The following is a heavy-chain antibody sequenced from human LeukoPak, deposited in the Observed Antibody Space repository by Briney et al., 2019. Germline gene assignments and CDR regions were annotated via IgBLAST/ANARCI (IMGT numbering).Heavy chain of an antibody. Sequence: PGGSLRLSCAASGFTFSSYSMNWVRQAPGKGLEWVAFVQDDGSNKYYADSVKGRFTISRDNSNNTLYLQMNSLRAEDTAVYYCRDVFDYWGQGTLVTVSS. CDR2: VQDDGSNK. CDR3: RDVFDY. J-gene: IGHJ4*02. V-gene: IGHV3-30*02. D-gene: IGHD3-16*01. CDR1: GFTFSSYS.